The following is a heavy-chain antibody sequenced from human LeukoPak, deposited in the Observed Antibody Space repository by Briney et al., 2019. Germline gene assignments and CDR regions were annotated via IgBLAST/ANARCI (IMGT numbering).Heavy chain of an antibody. CDR1: GYTFSSYG. D-gene: IGHD3-22*01. J-gene: IGHJ4*02. Sequence: ASVKVSCKASGYTFSSYGISWVRQAPGQGLEWMGWVSAYADDTNYAQKLQGRVTMTTDTSTSTAYMELRSLRSDDTAVYYCARGPYYYDSSGYYMYWGQGTLVTVSS. V-gene: IGHV1-18*01. CDR2: VSAYADDT. CDR3: ARGPYYYDSSGYYMY.